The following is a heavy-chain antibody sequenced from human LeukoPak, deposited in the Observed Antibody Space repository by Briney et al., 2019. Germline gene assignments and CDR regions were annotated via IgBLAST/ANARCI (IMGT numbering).Heavy chain of an antibody. CDR2: ISYDGINE. CDR1: GFTFSSYA. CDR3: ATAGSGLGYLAVAGV. Sequence: GGSLRLSCAASGFTFSSYAMHWVRQAPGKGLEWVTVISYDGINEYYADSVKGRITISRDNSKNTLFLQITSLRPEDTAVYYCATAGSGLGYLAVAGVWGQGTLVTVSS. J-gene: IGHJ4*02. V-gene: IGHV3-30*04. D-gene: IGHD6-19*01.